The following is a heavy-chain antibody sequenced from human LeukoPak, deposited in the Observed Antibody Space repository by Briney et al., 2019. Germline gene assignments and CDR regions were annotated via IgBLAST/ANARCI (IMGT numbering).Heavy chain of an antibody. Sequence: HPGGSLRLSCAASGFTFSSYAMSWVRQAPGKGLEWVSAISGSGGSTYYADSVKGRFTISRDSSKNTLYLQMNSLRAEDTAVYYCAKTEGSGIAVAGYYFDYWGQETLVTVSS. CDR1: GFTFSSYA. CDR3: AKTEGSGIAVAGYYFDY. V-gene: IGHV3-23*01. CDR2: ISGSGGST. D-gene: IGHD6-19*01. J-gene: IGHJ4*02.